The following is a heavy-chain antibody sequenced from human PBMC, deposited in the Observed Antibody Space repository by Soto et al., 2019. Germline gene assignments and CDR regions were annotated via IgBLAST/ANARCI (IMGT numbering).Heavy chain of an antibody. Sequence: EVQLLASGGGLVQPGGYLRLSCAASGFTFSSYAMSWVRQAPGKGLEWVSAISGSGGSTYYADSVKGRFTISRDNSKNTLYLQMNSLRAEDTAVYYCAKVGAVAVDVYYFDYWGQGTLVTVSS. D-gene: IGHD6-19*01. CDR2: ISGSGGST. V-gene: IGHV3-23*01. J-gene: IGHJ4*02. CDR3: AKVGAVAVDVYYFDY. CDR1: GFTFSSYA.